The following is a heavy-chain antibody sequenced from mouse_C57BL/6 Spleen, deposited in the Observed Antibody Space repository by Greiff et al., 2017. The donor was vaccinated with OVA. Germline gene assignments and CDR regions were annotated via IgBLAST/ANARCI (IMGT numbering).Heavy chain of an antibody. CDR1: GFTFSSYA. V-gene: IGHV5-9-1*02. CDR2: ISSGGDYI. CDR3: TRDRDLYYLDY. Sequence: EVHLVESGEGLVKPGGSLKLSCAASGFTFSSYAMSWVRQTPEKRLEWVAYISSGGDYIYYADTVKGRFPISRDNARNTLYLQMSSLKSEDTAMYYCTRDRDLYYLDYWGQGTTLTVSS. J-gene: IGHJ2*01.